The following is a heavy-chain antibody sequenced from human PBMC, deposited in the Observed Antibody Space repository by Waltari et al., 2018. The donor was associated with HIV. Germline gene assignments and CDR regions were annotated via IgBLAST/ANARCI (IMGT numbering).Heavy chain of an antibody. J-gene: IGHJ6*02. V-gene: IGHV3-74*01. CDR3: ASGYSSSWRSDYYYGMDV. CDR1: GFTFSSYW. D-gene: IGHD6-13*01. CDR2: MNSDGSST. Sequence: EVQLVESGGGLVQPGGSLRLSCAASGFTFSSYWMHWVRQAPGKGLVWVYRMNSDGSSTSYADSGKGRFTISRDNAKNTLYLQMNSRSAEDTAVYYWASGYSSSWRSDYYYGMDVWGQGTTVTVSS.